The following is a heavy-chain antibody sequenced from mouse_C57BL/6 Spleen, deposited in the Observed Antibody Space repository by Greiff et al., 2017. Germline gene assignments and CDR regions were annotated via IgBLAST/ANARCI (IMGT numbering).Heavy chain of an antibody. CDR3: ARGDDYLAY. J-gene: IGHJ3*01. Sequence: VQLQQPGAELVKPGASVKLSCKASGYTFTSYWMHWVKQRPGQGLEWIGMIHPNSGSTNYNEKFKSKATLTVDKSSSTAYMQLSSLTSEDSAVYYCARGDDYLAYWGQGTLVTVSA. CDR2: IHPNSGST. CDR1: GYTFTSYW. V-gene: IGHV1-64*01. D-gene: IGHD2-4*01.